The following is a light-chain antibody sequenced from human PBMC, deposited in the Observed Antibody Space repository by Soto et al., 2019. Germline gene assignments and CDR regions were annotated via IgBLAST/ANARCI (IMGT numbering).Light chain of an antibody. V-gene: IGLV3-1*01. CDR1: KLGEKF. J-gene: IGLJ2*01. CDR2: EDK. Sequence: SYELTQPPSVSVSPGQTASITCSGDKLGEKFASWYQQKPGQSPVVVIYEDKKRPSAIPERFSGSNSGNTATLTISGTQAMDEADYYCQTWDSTTVVFGGGTKLTVL. CDR3: QTWDSTTVV.